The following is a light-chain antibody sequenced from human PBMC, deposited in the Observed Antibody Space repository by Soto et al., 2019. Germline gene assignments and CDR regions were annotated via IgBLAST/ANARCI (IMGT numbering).Light chain of an antibody. CDR1: SGHSSYI. CDR3: ETWDSPHWV. V-gene: IGLV4-60*02. Sequence: QLVLTQSSSASASLGSSVKLTCTLSSGHSSYIIAWHQQQPGKAPRYLMKLEGSGSYNKGSGVPDRFSGSSSGADRYLTISNLQFEDEADYYCETWDSPHWVFGGGTKLTVL. CDR2: LEGSGSY. J-gene: IGLJ3*02.